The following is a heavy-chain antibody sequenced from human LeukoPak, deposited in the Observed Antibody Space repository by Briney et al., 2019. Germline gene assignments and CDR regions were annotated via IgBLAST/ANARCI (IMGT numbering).Heavy chain of an antibody. J-gene: IGHJ6*03. CDR2: ISYSGTT. D-gene: IGHD6-6*01. Sequence: SSETLSLTCTVSGGSISSRPYYWGWVRQSSGKGLEWIGTISYSGTTYYNPSLKSRVTISLDASKNQFSLKLSSVTAADTAIYYCARDFSSSSSVYYYYYMDVWGKGTTVTVSS. V-gene: IGHV4-39*07. CDR3: ARDFSSSSSVYYYYYMDV. CDR1: GGSISSRPYY.